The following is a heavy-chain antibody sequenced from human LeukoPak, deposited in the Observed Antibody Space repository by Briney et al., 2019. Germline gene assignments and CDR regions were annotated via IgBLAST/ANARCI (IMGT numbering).Heavy chain of an antibody. J-gene: IGHJ6*02. CDR2: IYYSGST. Sequence: SETLSLTCTVSGGSISDYYWSWIRQPPGKGLEWIGYIYYSGSTNYNPSLRSRVTISKDTSKNQFSLKLSSVTAADTAVYYCARVGYYYYYGMDVWGQGTTVTVSS. V-gene: IGHV4-59*01. CDR1: GGSISDYY. CDR3: ARVGYYYYYGMDV.